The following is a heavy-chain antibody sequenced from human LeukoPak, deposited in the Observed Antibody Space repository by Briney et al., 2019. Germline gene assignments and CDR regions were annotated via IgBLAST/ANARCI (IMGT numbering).Heavy chain of an antibody. CDR1: GFTFSSYA. D-gene: IGHD3-3*01. CDR2: ISGSGGST. Sequence: GGSLRLSCAASGFTFSSYAMSWVRQAPGKGLEWVSAISGSGGSTYYADSVKGRFTISRDNSKNTLYLQMNSLRAEDTAVYYCAKDYTIFGVVHPRPYDYWGQGTLVTVSS. J-gene: IGHJ4*02. V-gene: IGHV3-23*01. CDR3: AKDYTIFGVVHPRPYDY.